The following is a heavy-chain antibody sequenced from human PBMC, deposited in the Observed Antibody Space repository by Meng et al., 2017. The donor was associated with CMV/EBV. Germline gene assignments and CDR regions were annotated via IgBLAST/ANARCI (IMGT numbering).Heavy chain of an antibody. D-gene: IGHD5-12*01. J-gene: IGHJ4*02. Sequence: RLSCAASGFTITRHWMHWVRQAPGKGLVWVSHIISDGTYTSYADFVKGRFTISRDNAKNTLYLQMNSLGAEDTAVYYCARASGGKYSGYDYTFDYWGQGTLVTVSS. V-gene: IGHV3-74*01. CDR1: GFTITRHW. CDR3: ARASGGKYSGYDYTFDY. CDR2: IISDGTYT.